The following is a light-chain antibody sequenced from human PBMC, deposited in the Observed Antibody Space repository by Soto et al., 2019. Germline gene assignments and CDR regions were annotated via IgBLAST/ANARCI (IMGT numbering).Light chain of an antibody. J-gene: IGKJ2*01. CDR3: QQYNSCPPHT. CDR1: QSVNTN. Sequence: EIVMTQSPATLSVSPGESATLSCRASQSVNTNLAWYQQKPGRAPRLLIHGASTRATGIPSRFSGSGSGTELTLTIRSLQSEDFAVYYCQQYNSCPPHTFGHGTNLELK. V-gene: IGKV3-15*01. CDR2: GAS.